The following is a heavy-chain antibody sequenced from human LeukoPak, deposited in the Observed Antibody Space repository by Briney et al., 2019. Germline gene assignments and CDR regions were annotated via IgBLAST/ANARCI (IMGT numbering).Heavy chain of an antibody. V-gene: IGHV3-30*02. CDR3: AKSGGSGWSSLCQDY. Sequence: PGGSLRLSCAASGFTFSSYEMNWVRQAPGKGLEGVAFIRYDGSKKYYTDSVKGRFTISRDNSKNTLYLQMNSLRTDDTAVYYCAKSGGSGWSSLCQDYWGQGTLVTVSS. CDR2: IRYDGSKK. D-gene: IGHD6-19*01. J-gene: IGHJ4*02. CDR1: GFTFSSYE.